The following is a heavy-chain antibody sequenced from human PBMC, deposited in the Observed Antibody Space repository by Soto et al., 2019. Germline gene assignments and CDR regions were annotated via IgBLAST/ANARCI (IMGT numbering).Heavy chain of an antibody. CDR2: INGNGGIT. CDR3: VKMYGGNT. Sequence: PGGSLRLSCSASGFAFSRYTMHWVRQAPGKGLEYVSAINGNGGITYYADPVKGRFTISRDNSKNTLYLHMSSLRAEDTAVYYCVKMYGGNTWGQGTLVTVSS. CDR1: GFAFSRYT. J-gene: IGHJ5*02. V-gene: IGHV3-64D*06. D-gene: IGHD2-15*01.